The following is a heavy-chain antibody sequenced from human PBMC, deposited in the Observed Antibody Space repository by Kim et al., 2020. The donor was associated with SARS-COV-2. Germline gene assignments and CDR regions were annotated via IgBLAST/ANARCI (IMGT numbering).Heavy chain of an antibody. CDR2: IHTSGST. Sequence: SETLSLTCTVSGHSVSGGNDYWYWIRQPAGKGLEWIGRIHTSGSTNYNPSVKDRATISKDTSKNQFFLRLTSVTAADSATYFCAMDSSSSFYLYFGVDFWGQGTTVSVFS. V-gene: IGHV4-61*02. CDR3: AMDSSSSFYLYFGVDF. D-gene: IGHD3-22*01. CDR1: GHSVSGGNDY. J-gene: IGHJ6*02.